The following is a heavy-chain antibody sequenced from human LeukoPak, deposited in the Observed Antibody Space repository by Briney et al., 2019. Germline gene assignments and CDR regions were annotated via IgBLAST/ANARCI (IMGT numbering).Heavy chain of an antibody. J-gene: IGHJ4*02. CDR3: ARHPSSGSPDY. CDR2: IYYSGST. Sequence: SETLSLTCTVSGGSISSYYWSWIRQPPGKGLEWIGYIYYSGSTNYSPSLKSRVTISVDTSKNQFSLKLSSVTAADTAVYYCARHPSSGSPDYRGQGTLVTVSS. D-gene: IGHD1-26*01. V-gene: IGHV4-59*08. CDR1: GGSISSYY.